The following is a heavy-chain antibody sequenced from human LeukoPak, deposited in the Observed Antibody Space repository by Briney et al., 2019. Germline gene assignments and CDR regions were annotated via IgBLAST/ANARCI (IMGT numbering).Heavy chain of an antibody. CDR1: GFTFSSYA. V-gene: IGHV3-30*04. CDR2: ISYDGSNK. CDR3: ARGFDVDIAATIGYFDY. Sequence: PGRSLRLSCAASGFTFSSYAMHWVRQAPGKGLEWVAVISYDGSNKYYADSVKGRFTISRDNSKNTLYLQMNSLRAEDTAVYYCARGFDVDIAATIGYFDYWGQGTLVTVSS. J-gene: IGHJ4*02. D-gene: IGHD5-12*01.